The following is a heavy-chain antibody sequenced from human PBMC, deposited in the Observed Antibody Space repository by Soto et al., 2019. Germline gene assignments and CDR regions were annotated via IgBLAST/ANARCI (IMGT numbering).Heavy chain of an antibody. V-gene: IGHV3-30*18. CDR1: GFTFSSYG. Sequence: LRLSCAASGFTFSSYGMHWVRQAPGKGLEWVAVISYDGSNKYYADSVKGRFTISRDNSKNTLYLQMNSLRAEDTAVYYCAKDDSSGYIIDYWGQGTLVTVSS. CDR2: ISYDGSNK. J-gene: IGHJ4*02. CDR3: AKDDSSGYIIDY. D-gene: IGHD3-22*01.